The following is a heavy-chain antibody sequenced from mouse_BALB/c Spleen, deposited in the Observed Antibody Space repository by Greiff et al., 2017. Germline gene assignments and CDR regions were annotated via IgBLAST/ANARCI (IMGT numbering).Heavy chain of an antibody. Sequence: VKLVESGPELVKPGASVKISCKASGYSFTSYYIHWVKQRPGQGLEWIGWIFPGSGNTKYNEKFKGKATLTADTSSSTAYMQLSSLTSEDSAVYFCARSRGNYEFAYWGQGTLVTVSA. CDR1: GYSFTSYY. J-gene: IGHJ3*01. CDR3: ARSRGNYEFAY. CDR2: IFPGSGNT. D-gene: IGHD2-1*01. V-gene: IGHV1-66*01.